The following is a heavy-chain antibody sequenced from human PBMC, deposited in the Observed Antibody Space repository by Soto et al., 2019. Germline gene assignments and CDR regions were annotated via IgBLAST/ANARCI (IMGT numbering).Heavy chain of an antibody. V-gene: IGHV3-13*01. CDR2: IGTACDT. Sequence: GGSLRLSCAASGFTFSSYDMHWVRQATGKGLEWVSAIGTACDTYYPGSVKGRFTISRENAKNSLYLQMNSLRAGDTAVYYCARAIGGSDWNYGAFDIWGQGTMVTVSS. CDR3: ARAIGGSDWNYGAFDI. D-gene: IGHD1-7*01. CDR1: GFTFSSYD. J-gene: IGHJ3*02.